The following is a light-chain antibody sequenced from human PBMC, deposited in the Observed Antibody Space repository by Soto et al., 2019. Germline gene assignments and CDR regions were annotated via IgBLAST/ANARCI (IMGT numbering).Light chain of an antibody. J-gene: IGKJ2*01. CDR2: KVS. V-gene: IGKV2-30*01. CDR1: QSLVSSDGLTY. Sequence: VVLTQSPLSLPVTLGQTASISCRSSQSLVSSDGLTYFNWFHQRPGQSPRRLIYKVSNRDSGVPDRFTGSGSGTDFTLTISRVEAEDVGSYYCMQGSHWATFGQGTKLEIK. CDR3: MQGSHWAT.